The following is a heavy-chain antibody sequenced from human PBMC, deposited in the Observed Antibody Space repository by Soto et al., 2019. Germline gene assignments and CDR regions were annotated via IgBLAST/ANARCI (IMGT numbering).Heavy chain of an antibody. CDR2: ISYDGSNK. CDR1: GFTFSSCG. J-gene: IGHJ4*02. Sequence: GGSLRLSCAASGFTFSSCGMHWVRQAPGKGLEWVAVISYDGSNKYYADSVKGRFTISRDNSKNTLYLQMNSLRAEDTAVYYCAKDPRGYCSGGSCYSPYYWGQGTLVTVSS. D-gene: IGHD2-15*01. CDR3: AKDPRGYCSGGSCYSPYY. V-gene: IGHV3-30*18.